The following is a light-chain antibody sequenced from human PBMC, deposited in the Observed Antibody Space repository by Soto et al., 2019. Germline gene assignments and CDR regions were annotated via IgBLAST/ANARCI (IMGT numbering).Light chain of an antibody. Sequence: DIQMTQSPSSLSASVGDRVTITCQASQDISNYLNWYQQKPGKAPKLLIYDASNLETGVPPRFSGSGSGTDFTFTISRLQPEDIATYYCQQYDKLPPYTFGQGTKLEIK. V-gene: IGKV1-33*01. J-gene: IGKJ2*01. CDR2: DAS. CDR3: QQYDKLPPYT. CDR1: QDISNY.